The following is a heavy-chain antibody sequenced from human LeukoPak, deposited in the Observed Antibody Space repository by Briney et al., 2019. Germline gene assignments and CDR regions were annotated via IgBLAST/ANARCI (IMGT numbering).Heavy chain of an antibody. D-gene: IGHD5/OR15-5a*01. CDR1: GDSGSNNNAA. Sequence: SQTLSLTCAISGDSGSNNNAAWNWIKQSPSRGLEWLGRTYYRSKWFDDFAESVKNRISINPDTSKNQFSLQLNAVTPEDTAVYFCARDKPDLYDGASIFDSWGQGTLVTVSS. CDR2: TYYRSKWFD. CDR3: ARDKPDLYDGASIFDS. J-gene: IGHJ4*02. V-gene: IGHV6-1*01.